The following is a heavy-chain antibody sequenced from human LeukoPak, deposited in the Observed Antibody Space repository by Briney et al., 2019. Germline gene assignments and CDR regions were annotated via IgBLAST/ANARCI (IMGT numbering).Heavy chain of an antibody. J-gene: IGHJ5*02. D-gene: IGHD4-11*01. V-gene: IGHV1-2*02. CDR1: GYTFTGYY. CDR2: INPNSGGT. CDR3: ARDPKERYSNYWFDP. Sequence: RASVKVSCKASGYTFTGYYMHWVRQAPGQGLEWMGWINPNSGGTNYAQKFQGRVTMTRDTSISTAYMELSRLRSDDTAVYYCARDPKERYSNYWFDPWGQGTLVTVSS.